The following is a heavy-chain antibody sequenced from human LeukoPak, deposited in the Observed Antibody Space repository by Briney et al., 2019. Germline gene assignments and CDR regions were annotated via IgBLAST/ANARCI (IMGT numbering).Heavy chain of an antibody. CDR2: IRYDGSNK. Sequence: PGGSLRLSCAASGFTFSSYGMHWVRQAPGKGLEWVAFIRYDGSNKYYADSVKGRFTISRDNSKNTLYLQMNSLRAEDTAVYYCAKDRGNLLAAAGTPDYWGQGTLVTVSS. CDR3: AKDRGNLLAAAGTPDY. CDR1: GFTFSSYG. V-gene: IGHV3-30*02. D-gene: IGHD6-13*01. J-gene: IGHJ4*02.